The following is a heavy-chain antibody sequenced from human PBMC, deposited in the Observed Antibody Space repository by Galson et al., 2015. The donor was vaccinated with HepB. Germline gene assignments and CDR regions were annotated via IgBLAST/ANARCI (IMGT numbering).Heavy chain of an antibody. CDR3: ARDRNLDYDFWSGYSMDV. J-gene: IGHJ6*02. V-gene: IGHV1-2*02. CDR1: GYIFTGYY. Sequence: SVKVSCKASGYIFTGYYMHWVRQAPGQGLEWMGWINPNSGGTNSAQKFQGRVTMTRDTSISTAYMELRRLRSDDTAVYYCARDRNLDYDFWSGYSMDVWGQGTTVTVSS. D-gene: IGHD3-3*01. CDR2: INPNSGGT.